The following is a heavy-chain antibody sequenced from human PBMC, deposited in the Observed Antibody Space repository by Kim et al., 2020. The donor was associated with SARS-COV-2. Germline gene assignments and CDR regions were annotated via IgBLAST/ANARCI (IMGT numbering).Heavy chain of an antibody. CDR3: AREAAMDV. V-gene: IGHV4-34*01. CDR1: GGSFSGYY. Sequence: SETLSLTCAVYGGSFSGYYWSWIRQPPGKGLEWIGEINHSGSTNYNPSFKSRVTISVDTSKNQFSLKLSSVTAADTAVYYCAREAAMDVWGKGTTVTVSS. J-gene: IGHJ6*03. CDR2: INHSGST.